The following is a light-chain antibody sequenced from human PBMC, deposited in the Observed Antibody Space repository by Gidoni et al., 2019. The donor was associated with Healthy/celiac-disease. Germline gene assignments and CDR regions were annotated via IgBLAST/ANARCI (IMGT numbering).Light chain of an antibody. CDR1: KLGDKY. CDR3: QAWDRSSHVV. CDR2: QDS. J-gene: IGLJ2*01. V-gene: IGLV3-1*01. Sequence: SYDLTQPPSVSVSPGQTASITCSGDKLGDKYACWYQQKPGQSPVLVIYQDSKRPSGIPERFSGSNSGNTATLTISGTQAMDEADYYCQAWDRSSHVVFGGGTKLTVL.